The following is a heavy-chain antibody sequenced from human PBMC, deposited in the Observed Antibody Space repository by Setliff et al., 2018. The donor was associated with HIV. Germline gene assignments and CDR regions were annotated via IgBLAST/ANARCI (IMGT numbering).Heavy chain of an antibody. CDR1: GGSISSGSFY. CDR2: IYYSGNT. Sequence: PSETLSLTCTVSGGSISSGSFYWGWIRQPPGKRLEWIGSIYYSGNTYYKSSLKNRVTISVDTSKNHFSLKVNFVTAADTAVYYCATLQSSGWPHGIEYWGQGTLVTVSS. CDR3: ATLQSSGWPHGIEY. V-gene: IGHV4-39*01. J-gene: IGHJ4*02. D-gene: IGHD6-19*01.